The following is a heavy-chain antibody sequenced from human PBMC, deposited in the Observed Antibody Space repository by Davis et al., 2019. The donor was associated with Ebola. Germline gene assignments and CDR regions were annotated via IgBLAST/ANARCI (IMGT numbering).Heavy chain of an antibody. CDR1: GYTFTSYG. D-gene: IGHD2-2*01. Sequence: AASVKVSCKASGYTFTSYGISWVRQAPGQGLEWMGWISAYNGNTNYAQKLQGRVTMTTDTSTSTAYMELRSLRSDDTAVYYCARSPRGTMPRPYYFDYWGQGTLVTVSS. CDR2: ISAYNGNT. J-gene: IGHJ4*02. CDR3: ARSPRGTMPRPYYFDY. V-gene: IGHV1-18*01.